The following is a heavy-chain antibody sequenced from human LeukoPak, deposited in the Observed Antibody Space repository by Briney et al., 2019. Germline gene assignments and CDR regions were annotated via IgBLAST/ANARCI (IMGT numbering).Heavy chain of an antibody. Sequence: GRSLRLSCAASGFTFSSYGMHWVRQAPGKGLEWVAVISYDGSNKYYADSVKGRFTISRDNSKNTLYLQMSSLTTEDTAFYYCARGHGAFGYYFINVWGKGTTVTVSS. CDR1: GFTFSSYG. CDR3: ARGHGAFGYYFINV. V-gene: IGHV3-30*03. CDR2: ISYDGSNK. J-gene: IGHJ6*03. D-gene: IGHD3-3*01.